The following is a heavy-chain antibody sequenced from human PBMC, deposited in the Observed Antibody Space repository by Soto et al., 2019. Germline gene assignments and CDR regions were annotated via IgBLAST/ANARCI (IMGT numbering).Heavy chain of an antibody. J-gene: IGHJ4*02. D-gene: IGHD2-2*02. CDR1: GGAFSGYY. V-gene: IGHV4-34*01. Sequence: PSETLSLTCAVYGGAFSGYYWSWIRQPPGKGLEWIGEINHSGSTNYNPSLKSRVTISVDTSKNQFSLKLSSVTAADTAVYYCASRLGSCSSTSCYTLDYWGQGTLVTVSS. CDR2: INHSGST. CDR3: ASRLGSCSSTSCYTLDY.